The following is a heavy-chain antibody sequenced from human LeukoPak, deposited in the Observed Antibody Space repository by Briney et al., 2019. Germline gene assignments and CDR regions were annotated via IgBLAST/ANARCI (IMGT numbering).Heavy chain of an antibody. V-gene: IGHV4-4*09. Sequence: SETLSLTCTVSGGSISSYYWSWIRQPPGKGLEWIGYIYTSGSTNYNPSLKSRVTISVDTSKNQFSLKLSSVTAADTAVYYCVRSSTYYDFWSGYYTSGQFDCWGQGTLVTVPS. CDR2: IYTSGST. CDR3: VRSSTYYDFWSGYYTSGQFDC. D-gene: IGHD3-3*01. CDR1: GGSISSYY. J-gene: IGHJ4*02.